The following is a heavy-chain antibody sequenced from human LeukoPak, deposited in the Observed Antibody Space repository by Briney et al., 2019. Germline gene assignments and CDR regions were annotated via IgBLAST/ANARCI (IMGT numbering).Heavy chain of an antibody. D-gene: IGHD3-22*01. J-gene: IGHJ3*02. CDR3: ARTMYDASGYYLSAFDI. CDR1: GYTFTSYG. V-gene: IGHV1-18*04. Sequence: ASVKVSCKASGYTFTSYGISWVRQAPGQGLEWMGWISVHNGNTNYAQKLQGRVTMTTDTSTSTAYMELRSLRSDDTAVYYCARTMYDASGYYLSAFDIWGQGTMVTVSS. CDR2: ISVHNGNT.